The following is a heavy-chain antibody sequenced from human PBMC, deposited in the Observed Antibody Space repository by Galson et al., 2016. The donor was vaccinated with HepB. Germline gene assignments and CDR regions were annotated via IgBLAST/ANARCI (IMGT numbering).Heavy chain of an antibody. D-gene: IGHD5-12*01. CDR3: ARAGSAYDDIDY. V-gene: IGHV4-4*02. J-gene: IGHJ4*02. CDR1: GGSISSSNW. Sequence: SETLSLTCAVSGGSISSSNWWSWVRQPPGKGPEWIGEIYHSGSTNYNPPLKSRVTISVDTSKNQFSLKLSSVTAADTAVYYCARAGSAYDDIDYWGQGTLVTVSS. CDR2: IYHSGST.